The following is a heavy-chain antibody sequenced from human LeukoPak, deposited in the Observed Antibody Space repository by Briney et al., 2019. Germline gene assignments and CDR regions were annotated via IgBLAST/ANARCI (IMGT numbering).Heavy chain of an antibody. D-gene: IGHD6-25*01. Sequence: GGSLRLSCMVSGFTLSSYEMSWVRQAPGKGLEWVANIKEDGNGNNYVDSVRGRFTISRDNGKNSLYLQMNSLRAEDTAVYYCAREIPAATVLFDYWGQGTLVTVSS. CDR2: IKEDGNGN. CDR1: GFTLSSYE. CDR3: AREIPAATVLFDY. V-gene: IGHV3-7*01. J-gene: IGHJ4*02.